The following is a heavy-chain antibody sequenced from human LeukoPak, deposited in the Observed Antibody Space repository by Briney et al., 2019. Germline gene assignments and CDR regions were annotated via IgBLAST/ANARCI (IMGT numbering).Heavy chain of an antibody. CDR2: IHYSGST. J-gene: IGHJ4*02. Sequence: AETLSLTCTVSGGSISSYYWSWIRQAPGKGLEWIGYIHYSGSTNYNPSLKSRVTISVDTSKNQFSLKLSSVTAADTAVYYCARGRDQIDYWGQGTLVTVSS. V-gene: IGHV4-59*01. D-gene: IGHD2-2*01. CDR1: GGSISSYY. CDR3: ARGRDQIDY.